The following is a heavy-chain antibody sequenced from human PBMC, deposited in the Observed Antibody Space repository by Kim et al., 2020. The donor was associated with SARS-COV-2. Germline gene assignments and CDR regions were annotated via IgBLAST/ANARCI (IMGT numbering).Heavy chain of an antibody. CDR3: ARDMGSYSNYDYYYYGMDV. Sequence: ASVKVSCKASGYTFTGYYMHWVRQAPGQGLEWMGWINPNSGGTNYAQKFQGRVTMTRDTSISTAYMELSRLRSDDTAVYYCARDMGSYSNYDYYYYGMDVWGQGTTVTVSS. CDR2: INPNSGGT. CDR1: GYTFTGYY. D-gene: IGHD4-4*01. V-gene: IGHV1-2*02. J-gene: IGHJ6*02.